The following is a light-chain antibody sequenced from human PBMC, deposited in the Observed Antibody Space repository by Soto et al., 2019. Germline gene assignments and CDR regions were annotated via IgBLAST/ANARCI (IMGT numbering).Light chain of an antibody. V-gene: IGKV1-12*02. Sequence: DIQMTQSPSSVSASVGDRVTITCRASQLIGSWLAWYQQRPGKAPNLLIYAATSLQSGVPSRFSGRGSGTDVTVTLSSLEPDDSAIYYCHHATSFPFTFGPGTKLDI. CDR1: QLIGSW. CDR3: HHATSFPFT. J-gene: IGKJ3*01. CDR2: AAT.